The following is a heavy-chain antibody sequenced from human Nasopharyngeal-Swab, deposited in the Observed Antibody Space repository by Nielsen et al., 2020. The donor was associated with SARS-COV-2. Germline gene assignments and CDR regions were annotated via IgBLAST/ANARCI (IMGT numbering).Heavy chain of an antibody. V-gene: IGHV3-11*04. Sequence: GGSLRLSYAASGFTFSDYYMSWIRQAPGKGLEWVSYISSSGSTIYYADSVKGRFTISRDNAKNSLYLQMNSLRAEDTAVYYCAWLGVVSYYYMDVWGKGTTVTVSS. CDR2: ISSSGSTI. J-gene: IGHJ6*03. CDR1: GFTFSDYY. CDR3: AWLGVVSYYYMDV. D-gene: IGHD3-10*01.